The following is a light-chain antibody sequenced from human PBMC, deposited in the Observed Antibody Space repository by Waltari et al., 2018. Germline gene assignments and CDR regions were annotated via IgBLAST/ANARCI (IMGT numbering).Light chain of an antibody. CDR1: QSLLNRDGNFW. Sequence: DIVMTQSPLSLTVTPGEPASIPCRPRQSLLNRDGNFWVDWYLQKPGQSPQPLIYFGFDRASGVPDRFSGSGSGTDFTLKISRVEAEDVGVFSCMQGLQTPYTFGQGTKLEIK. J-gene: IGKJ2*01. V-gene: IGKV2-28*01. CDR3: MQGLQTPYT. CDR2: FGF.